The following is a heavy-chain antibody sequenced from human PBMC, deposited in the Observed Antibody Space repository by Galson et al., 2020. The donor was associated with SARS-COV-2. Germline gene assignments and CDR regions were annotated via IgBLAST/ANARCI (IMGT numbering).Heavy chain of an antibody. D-gene: IGHD2-2*02. CDR1: GFTFGDYA. CDR3: TRDREYCSSTSCYKAAPFDY. V-gene: IGHV3-49*03. J-gene: IGHJ4*02. CDR2: IRSKAYGGTT. Sequence: GESLKISCTASGFTFGDYAMSWFRQAPGKGLEWVGFIRSKAYGGTTEYAASVKGRFTISRADSKSIAYLQMNSLKTEDTAVYYCTRDREYCSSTSCYKAAPFDYWGQGTLVTVSS.